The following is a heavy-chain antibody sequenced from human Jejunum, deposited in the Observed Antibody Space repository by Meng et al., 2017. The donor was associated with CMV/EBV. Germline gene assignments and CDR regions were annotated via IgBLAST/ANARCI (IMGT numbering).Heavy chain of an antibody. Sequence: CAASFCGWIRHPPGKGLGWIGELDYGANADNTQSRRSRVTTSADKSSNQFALKVESVTAADTAVYYCARGGHGRFCPGTTCYPVDYWGQGTLVTVSS. J-gene: IGHJ4*02. V-gene: IGHV4-30-2*04. CDR1: CAASF. CDR3: ARGGHGRFCPGTTCYPVDY. CDR2: LDYGANA. D-gene: IGHD2-2*01.